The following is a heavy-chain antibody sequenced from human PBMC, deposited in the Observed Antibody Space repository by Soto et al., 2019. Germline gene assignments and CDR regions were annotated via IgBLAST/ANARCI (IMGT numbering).Heavy chain of an antibody. J-gene: IGHJ4*02. D-gene: IGHD3-16*02. Sequence: SXTLSLTCAVSGGPVSSGSNYWGWIRQPPGKGLEWIGYIYYSGSTNYNPSLKSRVTISVDTSKNQFSLKLSSVTAADTAVYYCAREVGGVIVYFDYWGQGTLVTVSS. CDR1: GGPVSSGSNY. CDR2: IYYSGST. CDR3: AREVGGVIVYFDY. V-gene: IGHV4-61*01.